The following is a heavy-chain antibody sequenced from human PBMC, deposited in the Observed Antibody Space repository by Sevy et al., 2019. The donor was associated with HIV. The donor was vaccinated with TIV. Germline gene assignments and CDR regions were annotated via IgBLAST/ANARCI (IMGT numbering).Heavy chain of an antibody. V-gene: IGHV1-8*01. CDR3: ARGIAAGVDY. D-gene: IGHD6-13*01. J-gene: IGHJ4*02. CDR2: MNPNTGQT. Sequence: ASVKVYCKASGYTFTALDINWVRQATGQGLEWMGWMNPNTGQTDYSQRFQGRVTMTRDTSISTAYMELHSLRSDDTAIYYCARGIAAGVDYWGQGTQVTVSS. CDR1: GYTFTALD.